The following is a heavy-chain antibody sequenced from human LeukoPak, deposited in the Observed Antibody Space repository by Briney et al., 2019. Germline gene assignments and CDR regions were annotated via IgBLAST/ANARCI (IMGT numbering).Heavy chain of an antibody. V-gene: IGHV3-64*01. CDR1: GFTLGSYA. J-gene: IGHJ6*02. D-gene: IGHD3-10*01. CDR2: FTSIGP. CDR3: ARVLLRGFGVDV. Sequence: GGSLRLSCAASGFTLGSYAVLWVRQAPGKGLEYVSGFTSIGPHYGKSVKGRFTISRDNSKNTLNLQMGSLRPDDTAIYYCARVLLRGFGVDVWGQGTTGTVSS.